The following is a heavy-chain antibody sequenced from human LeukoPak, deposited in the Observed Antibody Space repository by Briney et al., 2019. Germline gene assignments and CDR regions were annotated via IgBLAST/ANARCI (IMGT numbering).Heavy chain of an antibody. Sequence: KSGGSLRLSCVGSGFIFSNAWMSWVRQAPGKGVEWVGRIKTETDGGTIDYAAPVKGRFTISRDDSKNTLYLQMNSLKTEDTAVYYCTTPQLWLRGALGYWGQGTLVTVPS. V-gene: IGHV3-15*01. CDR1: GFIFSNAW. CDR3: TTPQLWLRGALGY. D-gene: IGHD5-18*01. J-gene: IGHJ4*02. CDR2: IKTETDGGTI.